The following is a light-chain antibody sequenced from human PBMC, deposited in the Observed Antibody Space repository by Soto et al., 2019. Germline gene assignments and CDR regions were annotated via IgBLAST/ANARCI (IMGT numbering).Light chain of an antibody. CDR2: GNS. J-gene: IGLJ2*01. CDR1: SSNIGAGYD. V-gene: IGLV1-40*01. Sequence: QSVLTQPPSVSRTPGQRVTISCTGSSSNIGAGYDVHWYQQLPGTAPKLLIYGNSNRPSGVPDRFSGSKSGTSASLAITGLQAEDEADYYCQSYDSSLSVVFGGGTQLTVL. CDR3: QSYDSSLSVV.